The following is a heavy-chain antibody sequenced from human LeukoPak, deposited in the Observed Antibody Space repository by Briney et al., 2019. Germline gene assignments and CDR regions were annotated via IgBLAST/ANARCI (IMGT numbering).Heavy chain of an antibody. Sequence: PGGSLRLSCAASGFTFNSYGMHWVRQAPGKGLEWVAFIRYDGSKSYFADSVKGRFALSRDNSKNTLYLQMSSLRPEDTAVYFCAKVGGSGSYFAFDIWGQGTMVTVSS. CDR1: GFTFNSYG. V-gene: IGHV3-30*02. CDR2: IRYDGSKS. J-gene: IGHJ3*02. CDR3: AKVGGSGSYFAFDI. D-gene: IGHD1-26*01.